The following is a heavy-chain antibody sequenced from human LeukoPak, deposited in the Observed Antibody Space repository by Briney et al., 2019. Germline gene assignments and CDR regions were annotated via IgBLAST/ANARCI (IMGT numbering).Heavy chain of an antibody. CDR2: ISSSGSTI. V-gene: IGHV3-11*01. Sequence: GGSLRLSCADSGFTFSDYYMSWIRQAPGKGLEWVSYISSSGSTIYYADSVKGRFTISRDNAKNSLYLQMNSLRAEDTAVYYCARDRSRTYYYDSSGSPGDYWGQGTLVTVSS. J-gene: IGHJ4*02. D-gene: IGHD3-22*01. CDR3: ARDRSRTYYYDSSGSPGDY. CDR1: GFTFSDYY.